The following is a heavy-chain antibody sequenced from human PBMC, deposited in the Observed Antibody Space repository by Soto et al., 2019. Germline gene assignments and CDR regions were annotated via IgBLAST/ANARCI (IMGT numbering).Heavy chain of an antibody. V-gene: IGHV1-69*06. CDR2: IIPIFGTA. Sequence: SVQLSCKASGGTFSSYAISWVRQAPGQGLEWMGGIIPIFGTANYAQKFQGRVTITADKSTSTAYMELSSLRSEDTAVYYCARGDCLLYARLCFYYYYYGRDVW. CDR3: ARGDCLLYARLCFYYYYYGRDV. J-gene: IGHJ6*01. CDR1: GGTFSSYA. D-gene: IGHD2-21*01.